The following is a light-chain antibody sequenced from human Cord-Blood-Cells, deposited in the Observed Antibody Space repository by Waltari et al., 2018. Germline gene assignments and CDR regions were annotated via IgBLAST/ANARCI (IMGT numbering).Light chain of an antibody. V-gene: IGLV1-47*01. CDR2: RNN. CDR3: AAWDDSLSGPV. Sequence: QSVLTQPPSASGTPGQRVTISCSGSSSNIGSNYVYWYQQLPGTAPKLLIYRNNARPSGVPGRCSGSKSGNSASLAISGLRSEDEADYYCAAWDDSLSGPVFGGGTKLTVL. J-gene: IGLJ3*02. CDR1: SSNIGSNY.